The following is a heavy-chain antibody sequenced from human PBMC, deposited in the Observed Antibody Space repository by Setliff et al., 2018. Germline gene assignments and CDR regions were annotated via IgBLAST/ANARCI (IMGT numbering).Heavy chain of an antibody. CDR2: IYYSGST. CDR3: ARDRRIVGARHAFDI. V-gene: IGHV4-31*03. CDR1: GGSISSGGYY. J-gene: IGHJ3*02. D-gene: IGHD1-26*01. Sequence: SETLSLTCTASGGSISSGGYYWSWIRQHPGKGLEWIGYIYYSGSTYYNPSLKGRVTISVDTSKNQFSLKLSSVTAADTAVYYCARDRRIVGARHAFDIWGQGTMVTVSS.